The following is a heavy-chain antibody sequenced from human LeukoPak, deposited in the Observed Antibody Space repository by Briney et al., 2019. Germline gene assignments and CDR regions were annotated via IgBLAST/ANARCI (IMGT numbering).Heavy chain of an antibody. CDR2: IYYSGST. D-gene: IGHD3-10*01. CDR3: ARVKATLLWFGELTPSWFDP. Sequence: SETLSLTCAVYGGSFSGYYWSWIRQPPGKGLEWIGYIYYSGSTYYNPSLKSRVTISVDTSKNQFSLKLSSVTAADTAVYYCARVKATLLWFGELTPSWFDPWGQGTLVTVSS. V-gene: IGHV4-30-4*08. CDR1: GGSFSGYY. J-gene: IGHJ5*02.